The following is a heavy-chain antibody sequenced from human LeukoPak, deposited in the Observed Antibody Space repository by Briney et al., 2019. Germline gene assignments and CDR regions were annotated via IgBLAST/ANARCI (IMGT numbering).Heavy chain of an antibody. CDR1: GGTFSSYD. CDR3: ASQSHISMIRGVINFDY. J-gene: IGHJ4*02. Sequence: ASVEVSCKASGGTFSSYDIRWVRQAPGQGLEWMGGIIPVFDTANYAQKFQGRVTITADESTNTAYMGLSSLRFGDTAVYYCASQSHISMIRGVINFDYWGQGTLVTVSS. CDR2: IIPVFDTA. V-gene: IGHV1-69*13. D-gene: IGHD3-10*01.